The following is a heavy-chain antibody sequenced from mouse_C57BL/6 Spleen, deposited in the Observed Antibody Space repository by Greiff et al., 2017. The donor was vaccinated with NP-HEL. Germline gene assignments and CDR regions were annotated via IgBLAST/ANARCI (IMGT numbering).Heavy chain of an antibody. J-gene: IGHJ3*01. CDR1: GYTFTSYW. CDR2: IDPSDSYT. Sequence: QVQLQQPGAELVKPGASVKLSCKASGYTFTSYWMQWVKQRPGQGLEWIGEIDPSDSYTNYNQKFKGKATLTVDTSSSTAYMQLSSLTSEDSAVYYCALDYGSRPFAYWGQGTLVTVSA. CDR3: ALDYGSRPFAY. D-gene: IGHD1-1*01. V-gene: IGHV1-50*01.